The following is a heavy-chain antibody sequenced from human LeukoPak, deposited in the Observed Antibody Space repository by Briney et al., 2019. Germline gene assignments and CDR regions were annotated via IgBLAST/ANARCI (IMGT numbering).Heavy chain of an antibody. J-gene: IGHJ3*02. CDR2: ISGDGRNI. D-gene: IGHD2-2*01. V-gene: IGHV3-74*01. CDR1: GFTFSSYW. CDR3: ARDTHHYCSNTSCSDAFDI. Sequence: GGSLRLSCVASGFTFSSYWMHWVRQDPRKGLVWVSRISGDGRNINYADSVRGRFTISRDNAKNTLYLQMNTLRVEDTAVYYCARDTHHYCSNTSCSDAFDIWGQGTMVTVSS.